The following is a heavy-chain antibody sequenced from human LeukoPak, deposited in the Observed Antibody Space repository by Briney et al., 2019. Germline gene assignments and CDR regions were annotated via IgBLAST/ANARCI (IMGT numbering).Heavy chain of an antibody. V-gene: IGHV3-21*06. CDR3: ARNDYGDWFDP. J-gene: IGHJ5*02. Sequence: GSLRLSCAASGFTFTSSNMNWVRQAPGKGLEWVSSISSRSSFTYYADSVKGRFTISRDNAKHSLYLQMSSLRAEDTAVYYCARNDYGDWFDPWGQGTLVTVSS. CDR1: GFTFTSSN. CDR2: ISSRSSFT. D-gene: IGHD4-17*01.